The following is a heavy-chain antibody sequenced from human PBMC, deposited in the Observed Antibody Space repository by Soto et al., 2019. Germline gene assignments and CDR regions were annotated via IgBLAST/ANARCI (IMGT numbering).Heavy chain of an antibody. J-gene: IGHJ6*02. CDR2: IYRGGST. Sequence: PGGSLRLSCAASGFTVSSNYMSWVRQAPGKGLEWVSVIYRGGSTYYADSVKGRFTISRDNSKNTLYLQMNSLRAEDTAVYYCARDRVAYYYDSSGYYPTYYYYGMDVWGQGTTVTVS. CDR1: GFTVSSNY. CDR3: ARDRVAYYYDSSGYYPTYYYYGMDV. D-gene: IGHD3-22*01. V-gene: IGHV3-53*01.